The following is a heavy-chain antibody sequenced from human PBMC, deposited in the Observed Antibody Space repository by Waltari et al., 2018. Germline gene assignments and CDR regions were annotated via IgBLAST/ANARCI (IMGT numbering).Heavy chain of an antibody. V-gene: IGHV1-69*01. Sequence: QLQLQESGPGLVKPSETLSLTCTVSGGSISSSSYYRGWIRQPPGKGLEWMGGIIPIFGTANYAQKFQGRVTITTDESTSTAYMELSSLRSEDTAVYYCARDASVLGGSGSKGPGYFDYWGQGTLVTVSS. CDR2: IIPIFGTA. J-gene: IGHJ4*02. D-gene: IGHD3-10*01. CDR1: GGSISSSS. CDR3: ARDASVLGGSGSKGPGYFDY.